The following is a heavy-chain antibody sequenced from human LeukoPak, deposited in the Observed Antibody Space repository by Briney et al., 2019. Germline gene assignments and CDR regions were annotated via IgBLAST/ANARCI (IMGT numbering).Heavy chain of an antibody. J-gene: IGHJ4*02. Sequence: PSETLSLTCTVSGGSVSSGSYYWSWIRQPPGKGLEWIGYVYYSGSTNYNPSLKSRVTISVDTSNNQFSLRLSSVTAADTAVYYCARELVGAVFDYWGQETLVTVSS. V-gene: IGHV4-61*01. CDR2: VYYSGST. CDR1: GGSVSSGSYY. D-gene: IGHD1-26*01. CDR3: ARELVGAVFDY.